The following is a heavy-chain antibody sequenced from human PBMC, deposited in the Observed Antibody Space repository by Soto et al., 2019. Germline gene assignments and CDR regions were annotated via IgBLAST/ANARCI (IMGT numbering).Heavy chain of an antibody. CDR3: ARDLGLRYFDWLLLEGGMDV. CDR1: GFTFSSYS. CDR2: ISSSSSYI. J-gene: IGHJ6*02. D-gene: IGHD3-9*01. V-gene: IGHV3-21*01. Sequence: EVQLVESGGGLVKPGGSLRLSCAASGFTFSSYSMNWVRQAPGKGLEWVSSISSSSSYIYYADSVKGRFTISRDNAKNSLYLQMNSLRAEDTAVYYCARDLGLRYFDWLLLEGGMDVWGQGTTVTVSS.